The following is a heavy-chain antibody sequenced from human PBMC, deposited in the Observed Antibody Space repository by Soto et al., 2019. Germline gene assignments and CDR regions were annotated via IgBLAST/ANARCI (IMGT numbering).Heavy chain of an antibody. J-gene: IGHJ4*02. CDR3: XXXXXGSG. Sequence: QVQLVESGGGLVSPGGSLRLSCAASGFSFSDFYMTWVRQAPGKGLEWVSYISGRGDTIYYADSVRGRFTISRDNARKSLSLQMNSLRVXXXXVXXXXXXXXGSGWGQGTLVTVSS. D-gene: IGHD6-19*01. CDR2: ISGRGDTI. CDR1: GFSFSDFY. V-gene: IGHV3-11*01.